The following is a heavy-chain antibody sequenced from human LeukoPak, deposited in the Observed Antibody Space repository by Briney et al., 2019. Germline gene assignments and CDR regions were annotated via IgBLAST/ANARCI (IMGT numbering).Heavy chain of an antibody. V-gene: IGHV4-39*01. CDR3: ATPSYDSSGHVPY. J-gene: IGHJ4*02. CDR1: GGSVSINSYY. D-gene: IGHD3-22*01. CDR2: IYYSGSA. Sequence: SETLSLTCTVSGGSVSINSYYWGWIRQPPGKGLEWIGNIYYSGSAFYNPSLKSRVTISVDTSKNQFSLKLNSVTAADTAVYYCATPSYDSSGHVPYWGQGTLVTVPS.